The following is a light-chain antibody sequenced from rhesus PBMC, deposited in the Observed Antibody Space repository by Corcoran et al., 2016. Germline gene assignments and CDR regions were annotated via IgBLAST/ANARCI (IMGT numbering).Light chain of an antibody. CDR1: QSLVHSDGKTY. Sequence: DVLLTQSPLSLPVTLGQPASISCRSSQSLVHSDGKTYLSWLHQKPGQPPRRLIYQVSNRDSGVPDRFRGSGAGTDFTLKISRVEAEDVGVYYCMQGTHWPLTFGGGTKVDLK. CDR2: QVS. V-gene: IGKV2S9*01. CDR3: MQGTHWPLT. J-gene: IGKJ4*01.